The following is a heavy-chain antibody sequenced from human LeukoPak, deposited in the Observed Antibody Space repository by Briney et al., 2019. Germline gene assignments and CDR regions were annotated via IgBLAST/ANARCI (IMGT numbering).Heavy chain of an antibody. V-gene: IGHV4-59*11. D-gene: IGHD3-3*01. J-gene: IGHJ4*02. Sequence: SETLSLTCTVSGGSISSHYWSWIRQPPGKGLEWIGYIYYSGSTNYNPSLKSRVTISVDTSKNQFSLKLSSVTAADTAVYYCARAYYDFWSGYYTGISYYFDYWGQGTLVTVSS. CDR2: IYYSGST. CDR3: ARAYYDFWSGYYTGISYYFDY. CDR1: GGSISSHY.